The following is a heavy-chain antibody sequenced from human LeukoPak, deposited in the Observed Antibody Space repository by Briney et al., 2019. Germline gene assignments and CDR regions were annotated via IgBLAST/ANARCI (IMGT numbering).Heavy chain of an antibody. D-gene: IGHD6-6*01. CDR2: INPSGGST. CDR3: ARDGEYSSPKYYFDY. Sequence: ASVKVSCKASGYTFTSYYMHWVRQAPGQGLEWKGIINPSGGSTSYAQKFQGRVTMTRDMSTSTVYMELSSLRSEDTAVYYCARDGEYSSPKYYFDYWGQGTLVTVSS. CDR1: GYTFTSYY. V-gene: IGHV1-46*01. J-gene: IGHJ4*02.